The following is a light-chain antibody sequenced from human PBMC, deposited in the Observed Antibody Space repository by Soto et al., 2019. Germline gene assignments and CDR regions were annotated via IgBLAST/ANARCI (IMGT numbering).Light chain of an antibody. Sequence: DILMTQSPATLSVAPGERVTFXXRASQGVSRKLAWYQHKPGQAPRXLISGASTGATGIPARFSGSGSGTEFTLTISSPQSEDCAIYYCQQYHTWPITFGGGTKVDI. CDR2: GAS. J-gene: IGKJ4*01. CDR1: QGVSRK. CDR3: QQYHTWPIT. V-gene: IGKV3-15*01.